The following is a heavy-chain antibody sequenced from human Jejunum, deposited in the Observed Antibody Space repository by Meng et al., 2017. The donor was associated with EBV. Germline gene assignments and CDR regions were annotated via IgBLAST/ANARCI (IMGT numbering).Heavy chain of an antibody. CDR1: GDSISSSNW. V-gene: IGHV4-4*02. CDR2: IYHSGST. CDR3: ARYGSGYFPALWY. J-gene: IGHJ4*02. Sequence: QGQLQESGPGVVKPSGTLSLTCAVSGDSISSSNWWSWVRQSPGKGLEWIGEIYHSGSTNYNPSLKSRVTISVDKSKNQFSLKLSSVTAADTAVYYCARYGSGYFPALWYWGQGTLVTVSS. D-gene: IGHD3-3*01.